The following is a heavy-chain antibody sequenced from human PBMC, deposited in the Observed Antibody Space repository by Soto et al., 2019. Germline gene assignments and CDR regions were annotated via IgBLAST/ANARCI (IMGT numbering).Heavy chain of an antibody. CDR3: ATLGAYSGYGGLDY. J-gene: IGHJ4*02. Sequence: GGSLRLSCAASGFTVSSNYMSWVRQAPGKGLEWVSVIYSGGSTYYADSVKGRFTISRDNSKNTLYLQMNSLRAEDTAVYYCATLGAYSGYGGLDYWGQGTLVTVS. D-gene: IGHD5-12*01. CDR1: GFTVSSNY. V-gene: IGHV3-66*01. CDR2: IYSGGST.